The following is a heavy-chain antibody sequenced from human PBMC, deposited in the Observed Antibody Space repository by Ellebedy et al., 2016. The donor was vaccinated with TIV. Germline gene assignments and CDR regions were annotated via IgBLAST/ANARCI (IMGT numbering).Heavy chain of an antibody. D-gene: IGHD6-13*01. Sequence: GESLKISCAASGFSSRDAWMSWVRQAPGKGLEWVGHIKRKVEGETTDYAAPVKGRFTVSRDDSKNMAFLQMNSLKIEDTAVYYCTTGYGSDWYGWGQGTLVTVSS. CDR2: IKRKVEGETT. V-gene: IGHV3-15*01. J-gene: IGHJ4*02. CDR1: GFSSRDAW. CDR3: TTGYGSDWYG.